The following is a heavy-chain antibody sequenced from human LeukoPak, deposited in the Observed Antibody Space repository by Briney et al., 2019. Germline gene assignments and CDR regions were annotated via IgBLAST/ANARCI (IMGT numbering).Heavy chain of an antibody. D-gene: IGHD2-21*02. Sequence: ASVKVSCKASGYTFTTYGFNWVRQAPGQGLEWMGWLSSRDGNTKYAEKFQDRVTMTTDTSTSTAYMELRSLRSDDTAVYYCVRGAWGDVIDYWGQGTLVTVSS. V-gene: IGHV1-18*01. CDR2: LSSRDGNT. CDR3: VRGAWGDVIDY. J-gene: IGHJ4*02. CDR1: GYTFTTYG.